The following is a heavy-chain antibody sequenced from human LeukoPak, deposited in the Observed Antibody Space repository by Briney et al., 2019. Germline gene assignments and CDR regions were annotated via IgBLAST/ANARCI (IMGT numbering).Heavy chain of an antibody. CDR2: IYYSRST. J-gene: IGHJ5*02. D-gene: IGHD5-12*01. CDR1: GGSISSYY. Sequence: SETLSLTCTVSGGSISSYYWSWIRQPPGKGLEWIGYIYYSRSTNYNPSLKSRVTISVDTSKNQFSLKLSSVTAADTAVYYCARAHSGYDYNWFDPWGQGTLVTVSS. V-gene: IGHV4-59*01. CDR3: ARAHSGYDYNWFDP.